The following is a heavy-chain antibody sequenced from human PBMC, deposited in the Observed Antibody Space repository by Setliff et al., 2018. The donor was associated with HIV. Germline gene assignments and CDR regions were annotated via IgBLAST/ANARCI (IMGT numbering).Heavy chain of an antibody. Sequence: VSCKTSGYTFVNYYVNWVRQAPGQGLEWIGIMNCMNGDTSYAQSLKGRVTVTRDTSTSTVYMDLSSLRPEDTAVYYCARETQTNSGSYLAWGQGTLVTVS. J-gene: IGHJ4*02. CDR3: ARETQTNSGSYLA. CDR2: MNCMNGDT. D-gene: IGHD3-10*01. CDR1: GYTFVNYY. V-gene: IGHV1-46*01.